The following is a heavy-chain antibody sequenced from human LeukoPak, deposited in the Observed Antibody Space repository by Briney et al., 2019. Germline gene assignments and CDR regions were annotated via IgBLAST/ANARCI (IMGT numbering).Heavy chain of an antibody. V-gene: IGHV3-23*01. J-gene: IGHJ4*02. D-gene: IGHD1-26*01. CDR1: GFTFSNYA. CDR2: ITGGGGDT. Sequence: PGGSLRLSCAASGFTFSNYAMAWVRQAPGKEPEWVSVITGGGGDTYHIDSVKGRFTISRDNSKNTLYLQMNSLRAEDTAVYYCATGFSGSHSFGYWGQGTLVTVSS. CDR3: ATGFSGSHSFGY.